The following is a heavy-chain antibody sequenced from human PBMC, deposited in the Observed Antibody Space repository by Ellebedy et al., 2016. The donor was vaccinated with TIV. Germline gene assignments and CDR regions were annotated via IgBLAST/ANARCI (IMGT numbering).Heavy chain of an antibody. D-gene: IGHD6-13*01. CDR1: GYTFTSYG. CDR2: ISAYNGNT. CDR3: ARDKGIAAAGHYYYYGMDV. Sequence: ASVKVSXXASGYTFTSYGISWVRQAPGQGLEWMGWISAYNGNTNYAQKLQGRVTMTTDTSTSTAYMELRSLRSDDTAVYYCARDKGIAAAGHYYYYGMDVWGQGTTVTVSS. J-gene: IGHJ6*02. V-gene: IGHV1-18*01.